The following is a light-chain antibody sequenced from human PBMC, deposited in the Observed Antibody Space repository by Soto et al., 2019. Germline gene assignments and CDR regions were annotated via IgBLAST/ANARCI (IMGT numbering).Light chain of an antibody. CDR2: VAS. V-gene: IGKV3-20*01. J-gene: IGKJ1*01. CDR1: QTVRNNY. Sequence: EFVLTQSPGTLSSSLGARATLSCRASQTVRNNYLAWYQQKPGQAPRLLIYVASNRATGIPDRFSGSGSGTDFTLTISRLEPEDFAVYYCQQYGSSGTFGQGTKVEIK. CDR3: QQYGSSGT.